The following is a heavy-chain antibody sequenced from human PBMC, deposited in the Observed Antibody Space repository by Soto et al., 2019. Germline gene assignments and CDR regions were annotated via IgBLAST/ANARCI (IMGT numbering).Heavy chain of an antibody. D-gene: IGHD2-8*01. V-gene: IGHV4-30-4*01. CDR1: GGSISSGDYY. Sequence: QVQLQESGPGLVKPSQTLSLTCTVSGGSISSGDYYWSWIRQPPGKGLEWIGYIYYSGSTYYNPSLNMRVTIPVATSKNQFSRKLSSVPAADTAVYYCARGVIVLMVYVFDPWGQGTLVTVSS. CDR2: IYYSGST. J-gene: IGHJ5*02. CDR3: ARGVIVLMVYVFDP.